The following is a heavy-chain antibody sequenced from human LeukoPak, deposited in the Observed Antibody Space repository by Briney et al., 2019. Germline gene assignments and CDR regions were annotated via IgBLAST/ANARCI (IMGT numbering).Heavy chain of an antibody. CDR3: AREVRFLEWLFLGSPEYYFDY. D-gene: IGHD3-3*01. V-gene: IGHV1-18*01. Sequence: ASVKVSCKASGYTFTSYGTSWVRQAPGQGLEWMGWISAYNGNTNYAQKLQGRVTMTTDTSTSAAYMELRSLRSDDTAVYYCAREVRFLEWLFLGSPEYYFDYWGQGTLVTVSS. CDR1: GYTFTSYG. J-gene: IGHJ4*02. CDR2: ISAYNGNT.